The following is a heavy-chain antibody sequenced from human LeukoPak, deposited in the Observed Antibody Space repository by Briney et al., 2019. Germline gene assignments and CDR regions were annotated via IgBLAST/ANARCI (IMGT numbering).Heavy chain of an antibody. V-gene: IGHV1-8*01. J-gene: IGHJ4*02. D-gene: IGHD3-10*01. CDR2: MNPNSGNT. CDR1: GYTFTSYD. CDR3: ARRPGGWFTMVRRAQDY. Sequence: ASVKVSCKASGYTFTSYDINWVRQATGQGLEWMGWMNPNSGNTGYAQKFQGRVTMTRNTSISTAYMELSSLRSEDTAVYYCARRPGGWFTMVRRAQDYWGQGTLVTVSS.